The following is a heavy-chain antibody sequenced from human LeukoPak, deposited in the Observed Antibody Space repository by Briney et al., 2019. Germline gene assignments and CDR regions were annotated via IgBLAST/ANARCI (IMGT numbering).Heavy chain of an antibody. J-gene: IGHJ3*02. D-gene: IGHD6-19*01. CDR1: GFTVSSNY. CDR3: AREGIAVAGAFDI. Sequence: PGGSLRLSCAASGFTVSSNYMSWVRQAPGKGLEWVPVIYSGGSTYYADSVKGRFTISRDNSKNTLYLQVNSLRAEDTAVYYCAREGIAVAGAFDIWGQGTMVTVSS. V-gene: IGHV3-53*01. CDR2: IYSGGST.